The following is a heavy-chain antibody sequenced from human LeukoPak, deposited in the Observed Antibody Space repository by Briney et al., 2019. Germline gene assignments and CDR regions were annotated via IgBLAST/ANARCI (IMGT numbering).Heavy chain of an antibody. CDR2: INPNSGGT. Sequence: GASVKVSCKASGYTFTGYYMHWVRQAPGQGLEWMGWINPNSGGTNYAQKFQGWVTMTRDTSISTAYMELSRLRSDDTAVYYCARGYCSGSSCYYWFDPWGQGTLDTVSS. CDR1: GYTFTGYY. CDR3: ARGYCSGSSCYYWFDP. D-gene: IGHD2-15*01. V-gene: IGHV1-2*04. J-gene: IGHJ5*02.